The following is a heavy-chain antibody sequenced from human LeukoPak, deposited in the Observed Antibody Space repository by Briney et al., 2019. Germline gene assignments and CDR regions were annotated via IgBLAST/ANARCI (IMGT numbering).Heavy chain of an antibody. CDR3: ARDGEGAFDI. V-gene: IGHV4-38-2*02. D-gene: IGHD3-10*01. J-gene: IGHJ3*02. CDR1: GYSISSAYY. Sequence: SETLSLTCTVSGYSISSAYYWGWIRQPPGKGLEWIGNIYYSGSTYYNPSLKSRVTISVDTSKNQFSLKLSSVTAADTAVYYCARDGEGAFDIWGQGTMVTVSS. CDR2: IYYSGST.